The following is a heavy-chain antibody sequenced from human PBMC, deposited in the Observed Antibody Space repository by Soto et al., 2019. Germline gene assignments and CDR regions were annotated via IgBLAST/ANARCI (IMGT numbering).Heavy chain of an antibody. V-gene: IGHV4-30-4*01. D-gene: IGHD3-3*01. CDR1: GGSISSGDYY. CDR2: IYYSGST. Sequence: SETLSLTCTVSGGSISSGDYYWSWVRQPPGKGLEWIGYIYYSGSTYYNPSLKSRVTISVDTSKNQFSLKLSSVTAADTAVYYCARDLLDYDFWSGSRVDPWGQGTLVTVSS. J-gene: IGHJ5*02. CDR3: ARDLLDYDFWSGSRVDP.